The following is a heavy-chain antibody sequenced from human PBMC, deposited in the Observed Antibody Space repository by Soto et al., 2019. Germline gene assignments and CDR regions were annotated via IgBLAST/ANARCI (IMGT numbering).Heavy chain of an antibody. CDR1: GYTFTSYG. D-gene: IGHD3-9*01. CDR2: ISAYNVNT. J-gene: IGHJ5*02. V-gene: IGHV1-18*04. CDR3: ARVSHHDILTGRLKNWFDP. Sequence: QVQLVQSGAEVKKPGASVKVSCKTSGYTFTSYGISWVRQAPGQGLEWMGCISAYNVNTDFAQKFRGRVTMTTDTSTSTAYMELRSLRSDDTAVYYCARVSHHDILTGRLKNWFDPWGQGTLVTVSS.